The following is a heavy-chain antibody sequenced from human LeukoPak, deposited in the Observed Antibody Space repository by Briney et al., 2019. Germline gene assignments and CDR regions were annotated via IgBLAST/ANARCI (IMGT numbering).Heavy chain of an antibody. V-gene: IGHV5-10-1*01. D-gene: IGHD6-13*01. CDR1: GYSFTSHW. CDR2: IDPSDSYT. J-gene: IGHJ4*02. Sequence: GESLRISCKGSGYSFTSHWISWVRQMPGKGLEWMGRIDPSDSYTNYSPSFQGHVTISADKSISTAYLQWSSLKASDTAMYYCARHSQYIAAVQGFDYWGQGTLVTVSS. CDR3: ARHSQYIAAVQGFDY.